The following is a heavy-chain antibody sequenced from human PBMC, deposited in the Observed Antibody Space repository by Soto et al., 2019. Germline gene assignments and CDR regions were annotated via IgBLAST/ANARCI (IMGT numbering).Heavy chain of an antibody. J-gene: IGHJ4*02. D-gene: IGHD1-26*01. CDR3: ATDLSIVGATTNY. V-gene: IGHV1-24*01. CDR2: FDPEDGET. CDR1: GYALTELS. Sequence: GASVKVSCKVSGYALTELSMHWVRQAPGKGLEWMGGFDPEDGETIYAQKFQGRVTMTEDTSTDTAYMELSSLRSEDTAVYYCATDLSIVGATTNYWGQGTLVTVSS.